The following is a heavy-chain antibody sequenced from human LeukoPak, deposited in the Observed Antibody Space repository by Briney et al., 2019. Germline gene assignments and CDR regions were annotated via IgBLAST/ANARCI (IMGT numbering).Heavy chain of an antibody. V-gene: IGHV1-69*05. D-gene: IGHD5-18*01. CDR3: AREVAVDTAMVDAFDI. Sequence: SVKVSCKASGGTFSSYAISWVRQAPGQGLEWMGGIIPIFGPANYAQKFQGRVTITTDESTSTAYMELSSLRSEDTAVYYCAREVAVDTAMVDAFDIWGQGTMVTVSS. CDR2: IIPIFGPA. J-gene: IGHJ3*02. CDR1: GGTFSSYA.